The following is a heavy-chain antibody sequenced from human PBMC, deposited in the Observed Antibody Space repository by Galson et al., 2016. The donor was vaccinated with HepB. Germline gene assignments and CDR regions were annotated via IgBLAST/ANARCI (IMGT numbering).Heavy chain of an antibody. J-gene: IGHJ4*02. D-gene: IGHD3-16*01. Sequence: SVKVSCKASGYTFTSYYMLWVRQAPGQGLEWMGIINPSGGSTSYAQMFQDGVTMTRDASTRTVYMELSSLKSEDTAVYCCARAVARYSYAADWGQGTLVTVSS. CDR3: ARAVARYSYAAD. CDR2: INPSGGST. CDR1: GYTFTSYY. V-gene: IGHV1-46*01.